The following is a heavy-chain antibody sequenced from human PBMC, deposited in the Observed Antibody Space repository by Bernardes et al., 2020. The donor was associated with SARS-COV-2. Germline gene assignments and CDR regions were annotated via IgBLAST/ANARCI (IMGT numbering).Heavy chain of an antibody. J-gene: IGHJ4*02. CDR3: ATPKTYSSGPFDY. Sequence: GGSLRLSCAASGFTFSSSVMNWVRQAPGKGLEWVSYISTGGSTKYYADPVKGRFTISRDNAKNSLYLQMNSLRAEDTAVYYCATPKTYSSGPFDYWGQGTLVTVSS. CDR1: GFTFSSSV. D-gene: IGHD6-19*01. CDR2: ISTGGSTK. V-gene: IGHV3-48*03.